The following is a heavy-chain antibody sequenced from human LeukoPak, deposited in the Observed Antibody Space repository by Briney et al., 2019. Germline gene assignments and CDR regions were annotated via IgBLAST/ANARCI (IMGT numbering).Heavy chain of an antibody. V-gene: IGHV4-39*01. D-gene: IGHD1-26*01. CDR1: GGSISSSSYY. CDR2: IYYSGST. CDR3: ARRIVGARGDFDY. Sequence: SETLSLTCTVSGGSISSSSYYWGWIRQPPGKGLEWIGSIYYSGSTYYNPSLKSRVTISVDTSKNQFSLKLSSVTAADTAVYYCARRIVGARGDFDYWGQGTLVTVSS. J-gene: IGHJ4*02.